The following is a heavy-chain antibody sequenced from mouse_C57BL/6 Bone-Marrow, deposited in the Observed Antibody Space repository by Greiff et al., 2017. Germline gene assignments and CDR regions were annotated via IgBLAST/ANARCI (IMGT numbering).Heavy chain of an antibody. CDR1: GFTFSSYG. J-gene: IGHJ1*01. CDR2: ISSGGSYT. Sequence: DVHLVESGGDLVKPGGSLKLSCAASGFTFSSYGMSWVRQTPDKRLEWVATISSGGSYTYYPDSVKGRFTISRDNAKNTLYLQMSSLKSEDTAMYYCARREVRDWYFDVWGAGTTVTVSS. V-gene: IGHV5-6*02. D-gene: IGHD2-14*01. CDR3: ARREVRDWYFDV.